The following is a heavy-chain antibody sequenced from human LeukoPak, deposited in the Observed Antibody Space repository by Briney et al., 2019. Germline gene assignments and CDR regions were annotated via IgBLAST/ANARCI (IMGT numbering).Heavy chain of an antibody. CDR1: GASISRGSW. CDR3: ARNGGHNQEH. CDR2: FSHSGIT. V-gene: IGHV4-4*02. J-gene: IGHJ4*02. Sequence: KASETLSITCDVSGASISRGSWWSWVRQPPGKGLEWIGEFSHSGITNFNPSLKSRVTISVDKSRNQFSLNLISVTAADTAMYFCARNGGHNQEHWGQGTLVTVSS. D-gene: IGHD1-1*01.